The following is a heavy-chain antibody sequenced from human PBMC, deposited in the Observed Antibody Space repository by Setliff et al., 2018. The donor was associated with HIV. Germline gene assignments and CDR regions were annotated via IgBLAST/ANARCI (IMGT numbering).Heavy chain of an antibody. CDR3: ARDAGYSGTSWNY. J-gene: IGHJ4*02. D-gene: IGHD5-12*01. CDR2: VIPGLGTA. Sequence: SVKVSCKASGGTFSSYRISWVRQAPGQGLEYMGGVIPGLGTAHYAQRFQGRVAIPADESTSTVYMDLSSLRAEDTAMYYCARDAGYSGTSWNYWGQGTLVT. V-gene: IGHV1-69*13. CDR1: GGTFSSYR.